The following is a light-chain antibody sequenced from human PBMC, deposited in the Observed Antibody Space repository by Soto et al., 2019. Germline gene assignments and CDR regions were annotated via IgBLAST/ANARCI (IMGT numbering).Light chain of an antibody. CDR3: QQYHSYRT. Sequence: IQMTQSPSSLSASVGDRVTITCRASQSISSYLNWYQQKPGKAPKLLIYDASSLESGVPSRFSGSGSGTEFTLTISSLQPDDFATYYCQQYHSYRTFGQGTKVDNK. CDR2: DAS. V-gene: IGKV1-5*01. J-gene: IGKJ1*01. CDR1: QSISSY.